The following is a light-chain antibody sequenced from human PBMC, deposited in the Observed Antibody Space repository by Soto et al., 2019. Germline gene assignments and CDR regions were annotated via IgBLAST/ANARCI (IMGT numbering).Light chain of an antibody. J-gene: IGKJ1*01. CDR3: QQYGSAPPWT. CDR2: GAS. CDR1: QSVSSSY. V-gene: IGKV3-20*01. Sequence: EIVVTQAPGTLSLSPGERATLSCRASQSVSSSYLAWYQQKPGQAPRLIIYGASSKATGIPDRFSGSGSVTDFTLTISRLEPEAFAVSYCQQYGSAPPWTFGQGTKVEIK.